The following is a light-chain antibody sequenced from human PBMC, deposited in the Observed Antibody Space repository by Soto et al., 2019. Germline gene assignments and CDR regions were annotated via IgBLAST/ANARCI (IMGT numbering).Light chain of an antibody. V-gene: IGLV8-61*01. CDR2: STN. CDR3: ALYVGSVTVV. CDR1: SASVLTSYY. J-gene: IGLJ2*01. Sequence: QTVVSQEPSFSVSPGETVTLTCGLTSASVLTSYYPSWYQQTPGQAPRTLIYSTNIRSSGVPDRFSGSILGNKAALTITGAQADDESDYYCALYVGSVTVVFGGGTKATVL.